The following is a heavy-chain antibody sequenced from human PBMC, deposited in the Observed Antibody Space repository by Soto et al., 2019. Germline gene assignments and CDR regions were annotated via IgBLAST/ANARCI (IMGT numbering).Heavy chain of an antibody. D-gene: IGHD4-17*01. CDR2: IIPIFGTA. Sequence: QVQLVQSGAEVTQPGSSVTVSCKASGGTFSSYAISWVRQAPGQGLVWMGGIIPIFGTANYAQKFQGRVTITADKSTSTAYMELSSLRSEDTAVYYCARDYPPGYGGNLGDYWGQGTLVTVSS. CDR1: GGTFSSYA. CDR3: ARDYPPGYGGNLGDY. V-gene: IGHV1-69*06. J-gene: IGHJ4*02.